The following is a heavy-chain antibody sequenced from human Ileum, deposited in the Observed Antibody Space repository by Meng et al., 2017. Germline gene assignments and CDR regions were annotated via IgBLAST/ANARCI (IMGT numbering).Heavy chain of an antibody. V-gene: IGHV6-1*01. CDR1: GGSFSSIIAA. CDR3: ASGSGSLDY. CDR2: TYYRSKWYS. Sequence: LHLSGRAVVNLSATVSRTCACSGGSFSSIIAAWNWIRQSPLRGLEWLGRTYYRSKWYSEYAVSVKSRISITPDTSKNQFSMQMNSVTPEDTAVYYCASGSGSLDYWGPGTLVTVSS. D-gene: IGHD3-3*01. J-gene: IGHJ4*02.